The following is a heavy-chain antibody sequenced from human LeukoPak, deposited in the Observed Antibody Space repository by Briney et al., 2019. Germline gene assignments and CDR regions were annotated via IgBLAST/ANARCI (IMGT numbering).Heavy chain of an antibody. CDR1: GYTFTSYG. J-gene: IGHJ5*02. CDR3: ARYGDYHNWFDP. Sequence: ASVKVSCKASGYTFTSYGIRWLRQAPGQGLEWMGWISAYNGNTNYAQKLQGRVTMTTDTSTSTAYMELRSLRSDDTAVYYCARYGDYHNWFDPWGQGTLVTVSS. D-gene: IGHD4-17*01. CDR2: ISAYNGNT. V-gene: IGHV1-18*01.